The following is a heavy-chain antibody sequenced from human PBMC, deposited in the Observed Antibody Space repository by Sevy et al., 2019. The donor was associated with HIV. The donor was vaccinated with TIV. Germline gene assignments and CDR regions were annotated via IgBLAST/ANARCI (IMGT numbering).Heavy chain of an antibody. CDR1: GFTFSDYY. CDR2: ISSSGSII. V-gene: IGHV3-11*01. CDR3: ARDLRGSRPVGYFQH. D-gene: IGHD1-26*01. J-gene: IGHJ1*01. Sequence: GRSLRLSCAASGFTFSDYYMSWIRQAPGKGLEWVSYISSSGSIIYYADSVKGRFTISRDNAKNSLYLQMNSLRVEDTAVYYCARDLRGSRPVGYFQHWGQGTLVTVSS.